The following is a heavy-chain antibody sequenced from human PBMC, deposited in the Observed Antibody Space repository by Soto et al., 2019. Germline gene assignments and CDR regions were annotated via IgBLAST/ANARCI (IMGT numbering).Heavy chain of an antibody. CDR1: GVSISSDGYS. J-gene: IGHJ6*02. Sequence: QLQLQESGSGLVKPSQTLSLTCAVSGVSISSDGYSWSWIRQPPGKGLEWIGFIYQSGSTYYNPSLMSRVTMSVDRSKTQFSLKLTSVTAAATAVYYCARAYFDFWTSYHYGMDVWGQGTTVTVSS. D-gene: IGHD3-3*01. V-gene: IGHV4-30-2*01. CDR3: ARAYFDFWTSYHYGMDV. CDR2: IYQSGST.